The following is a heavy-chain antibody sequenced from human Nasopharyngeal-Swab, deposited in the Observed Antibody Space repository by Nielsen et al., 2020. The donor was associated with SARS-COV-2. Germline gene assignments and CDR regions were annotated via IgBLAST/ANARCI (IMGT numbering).Heavy chain of an antibody. Sequence: SCTVSGGSISSGSYYWSWIRQPAGKGLEWIGRIFTSGSTNYNPSLKSRVTISVDTSKNQFSLKLSSVTAADTAVYYCARDRGFDWLSSYYYGMDVWGQGTTVTVSS. J-gene: IGHJ6*02. D-gene: IGHD3-9*01. V-gene: IGHV4-61*02. CDR3: ARDRGFDWLSSYYYGMDV. CDR1: GGSISSGSYY. CDR2: IFTSGST.